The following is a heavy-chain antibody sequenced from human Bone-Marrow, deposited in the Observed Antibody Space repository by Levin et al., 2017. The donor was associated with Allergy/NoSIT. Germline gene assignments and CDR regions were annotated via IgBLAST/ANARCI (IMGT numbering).Heavy chain of an antibody. Sequence: ASETLSLTCAVYGGSFSAYSWSWIRQSPVKGLEWLGEINHSGSTKYNPSLKSRITISLDTSKNQFSLRLSSVTAADTAVYYCARVPENWFDPWGQGTLVTVSS. CDR1: GGSFSAYS. V-gene: IGHV4-34*01. J-gene: IGHJ5*02. CDR2: INHSGST. CDR3: ARVPENWFDP.